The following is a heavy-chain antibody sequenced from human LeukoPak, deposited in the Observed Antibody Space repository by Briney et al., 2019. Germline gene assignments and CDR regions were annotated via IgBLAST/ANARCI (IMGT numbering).Heavy chain of an antibody. D-gene: IGHD6-13*01. J-gene: IGHJ4*02. Sequence: GGSLRLSCAASGFTFSSYWMHWVRQAPGKGPVWVSRINNDGSGTTYADSVKGRFTISRDDAKNTLYLQMNSLRAEDTAVYYCARVLPAAGRAPDYWGQGTLVTVSS. CDR2: INNDGSGT. CDR3: ARVLPAAGRAPDY. CDR1: GFTFSSYW. V-gene: IGHV3-74*01.